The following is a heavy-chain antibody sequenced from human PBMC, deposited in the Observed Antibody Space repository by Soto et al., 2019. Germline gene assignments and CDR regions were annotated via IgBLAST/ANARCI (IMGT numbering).Heavy chain of an antibody. D-gene: IGHD2-15*01. V-gene: IGHV1-8*01. CDR3: ARLPDCSGGSCGDY. Sequence: QVQLGQSGAEVKKHGASGKVSCKASGYTFTSYDINWVRQATGQGLEWMGWMNPNSGNTGYAQKFQGRVTMTRNTSISTAYMELSSLRSEDTAVYYCARLPDCSGGSCGDYCGQGTLVTVSS. J-gene: IGHJ4*02. CDR1: GYTFTSYD. CDR2: MNPNSGNT.